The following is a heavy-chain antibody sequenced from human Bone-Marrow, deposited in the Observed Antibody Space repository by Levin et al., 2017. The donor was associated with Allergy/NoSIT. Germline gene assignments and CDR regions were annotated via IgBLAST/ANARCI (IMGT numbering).Heavy chain of an antibody. V-gene: IGHV3-33*01. D-gene: IGHD3-22*01. CDR2: IWYDGSNE. CDR1: GFTFTTYA. J-gene: IGHJ6*02. CDR3: ARDAVQVVEPAPDDNNQPSLLMDV. Sequence: GESLKISCATSGFTFTTYAIHWVRQAPGKGLEWVAVIWYDGSNEYYADSVRGRFTISRDNSKHTLYLQMNSLRAEDTAVYYCARDAVQVVEPAPDDNNQPSLLMDVWGQGTTVIVSS.